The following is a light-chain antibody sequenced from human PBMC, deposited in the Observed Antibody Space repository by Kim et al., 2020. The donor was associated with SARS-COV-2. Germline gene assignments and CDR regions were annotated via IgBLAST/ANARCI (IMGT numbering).Light chain of an antibody. V-gene: IGKV1-6*02. CDR3: LQHYNYPQT. CDR2: GAS. Sequence: ASVGDTVTITCRASHAIRNDLHWYQQKPGKAPHLLIFGASNLQIGVPSRFSGSGSGTDFSLTINSVQPEDFATYYCLQHYNYPQTFGQGTKVDIK. J-gene: IGKJ1*01. CDR1: HAIRND.